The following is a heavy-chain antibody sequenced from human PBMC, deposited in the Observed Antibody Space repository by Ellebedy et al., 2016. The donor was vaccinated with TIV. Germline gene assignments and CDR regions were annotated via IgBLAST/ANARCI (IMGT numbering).Heavy chain of an antibody. CDR3: ARVSRGYLGGWFDP. CDR1: GYSFTSYW. CDR2: IDPSDFYT. D-gene: IGHD1-26*01. Sequence: ASVKVSCKASGYSFTSYWITWVRQAPGEGLQYMGRIDPSDFYTTYNPSFKGHVNISADESTSTAYLQWTSLKASDSAMYYCARVSRGYLGGWFDPWGQGTLVIVSS. J-gene: IGHJ5*02. V-gene: IGHV5-10-1*01.